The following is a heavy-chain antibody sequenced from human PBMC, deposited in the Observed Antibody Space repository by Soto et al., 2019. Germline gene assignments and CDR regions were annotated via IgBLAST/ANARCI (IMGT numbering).Heavy chain of an antibody. CDR1: GYTFSSSG. CDR3: ARDRVPDYYDSSGYYRFDY. V-gene: IGHV1-18*01. D-gene: IGHD3-22*01. CDR2: ISANSGNT. J-gene: IGHJ4*02. Sequence: ASVKVSCKASGYTFSSSGFTWVRQAPGQGLEWMGWISANSGNTNYAQKLQGRVTMTTDTSTSTAYMELRSLRSDDTAVYYCARDRVPDYYDSSGYYRFDYWGQGTLGTSPQ.